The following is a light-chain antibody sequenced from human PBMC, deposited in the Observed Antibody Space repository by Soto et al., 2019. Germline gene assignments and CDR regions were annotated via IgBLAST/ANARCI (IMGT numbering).Light chain of an antibody. J-gene: IGKJ1*01. V-gene: IGKV3-20*01. CDR2: GAS. Sequence: EIVLTQSPGTLSLSPGEGATLSCRASQSVDSNYLAWYQQKPGQAPRLRIQGASDRGTGTPDRFSGSGSGTDFTLTISRLEPEDFAVYYCHQYGNTLWTFGQGTKV. CDR1: QSVDSNY. CDR3: HQYGNTLWT.